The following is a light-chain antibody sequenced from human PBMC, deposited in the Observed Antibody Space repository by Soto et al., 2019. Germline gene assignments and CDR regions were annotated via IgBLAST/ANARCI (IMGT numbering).Light chain of an antibody. CDR2: GAS. Sequence: EIVLTQSPGTLSLAPGERATLSCRASQSISSSYLAWYQQKPGQAPRLLIYGASTRATGIPARFSGSGSGTDFTLTVSSLQPEDFATYYCHQSYDIPTFGQGTRLEI. CDR1: QSISSSY. V-gene: IGKV3-20*01. CDR3: HQSYDIPT. J-gene: IGKJ5*01.